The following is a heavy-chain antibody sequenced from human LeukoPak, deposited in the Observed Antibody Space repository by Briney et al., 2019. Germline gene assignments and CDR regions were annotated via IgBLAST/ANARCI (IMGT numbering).Heavy chain of an antibody. D-gene: IGHD2-15*01. Sequence: PWGSLRLSCAASGFTFSSYWMSWVRQAPGKGPEWVANIKQDGSEKYYVDSVKGRFTISRDNAKNSLYLQMNSLRAEDTAVYYCASPPPTFSWEAVDYWGQGTLVTVSS. V-gene: IGHV3-7*01. CDR1: GFTFSSYW. J-gene: IGHJ4*02. CDR2: IKQDGSEK. CDR3: ASPPPTFSWEAVDY.